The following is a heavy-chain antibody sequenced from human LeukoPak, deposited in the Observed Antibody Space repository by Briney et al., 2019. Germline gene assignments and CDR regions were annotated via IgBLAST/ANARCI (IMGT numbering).Heavy chain of an antibody. CDR3: ARKGCFDNCYLFDY. Sequence: ASVKVSCKAYGYTFMSHGISWVRQAPGQGLEWMGWINTNNGNTNYAQKFQDRVTMTRDTSTSTAYTELRSLGSDDTAVYYCARKGCFDNCYLFDYWGQGTLVTVSS. D-gene: IGHD1-20*01. CDR1: GYTFMSHG. CDR2: INTNNGNT. J-gene: IGHJ4*02. V-gene: IGHV1-18*01.